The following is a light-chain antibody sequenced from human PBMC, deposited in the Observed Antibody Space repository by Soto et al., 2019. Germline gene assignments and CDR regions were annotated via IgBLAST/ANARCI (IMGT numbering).Light chain of an antibody. J-gene: IGKJ2*01. CDR1: QPISTY. V-gene: IGKV1-39*01. CDR2: GAF. CDR3: QQSSSAPPYT. Sequence: DIQMTQSPSSLSASIGDRVTISCRASQPISTYLNWYQVTPGKAPRLLIYGAFSLQRGVPSRFSGSGSGTDFTLTINSLQPEDVASYYCQQSSSAPPYTFGQGTKLEI.